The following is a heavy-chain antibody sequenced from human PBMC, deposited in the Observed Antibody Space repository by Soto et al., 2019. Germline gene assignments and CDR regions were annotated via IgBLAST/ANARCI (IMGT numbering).Heavy chain of an antibody. V-gene: IGHV3-9*01. CDR1: GFTFDDFA. CDR2: INWNSDTR. CDR3: AKDPISWGAISFFGS. D-gene: IGHD3-16*02. Sequence: EEQLVESGGGLVQPGRSLRLSCAASGFTFDDFAMHWVRQAPGKGLEWVSSINWNSDTRGYADSVKGRFTISRDNAKNSLYLQMNSLRADDTALYDCAKDPISWGAISFFGSWGQGTLVTVSS. J-gene: IGHJ4*02.